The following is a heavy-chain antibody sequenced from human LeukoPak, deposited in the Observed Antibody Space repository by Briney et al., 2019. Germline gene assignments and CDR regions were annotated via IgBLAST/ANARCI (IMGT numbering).Heavy chain of an antibody. CDR2: IYYSGST. CDR1: GGSISSSSYY. V-gene: IGHV4-39*01. D-gene: IGHD5-18*01. Sequence: SETLSLTCTVSGGSISSSSYYWGWIRQPPGKGLEWIGSIYYSGSTYYNPSLKSRVTISVDTSKNQFSLKLSSVTAADTAVYCCAVHCGYSYGYCYCGQGTLVTVSS. J-gene: IGHJ4*02. CDR3: AVHCGYSYGYCY.